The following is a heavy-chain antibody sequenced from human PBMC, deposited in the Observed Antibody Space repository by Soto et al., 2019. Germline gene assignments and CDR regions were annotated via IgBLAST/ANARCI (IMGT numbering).Heavy chain of an antibody. J-gene: IGHJ3*01. CDR1: GFTFSNYA. CDR3: VREGSGWNSRGSFDF. D-gene: IGHD6-19*01. CDR2: ISGSGGSA. V-gene: IGHV3-23*01. Sequence: LKISCAASGFTFSNYAMNWVRQAPGKGLECVSVISGSGGSAYYADSVQGRFTISRDNSKNTLYMQMNSLRDEDTAIYYCVREGSGWNSRGSFDFWGRGTMVTVSS.